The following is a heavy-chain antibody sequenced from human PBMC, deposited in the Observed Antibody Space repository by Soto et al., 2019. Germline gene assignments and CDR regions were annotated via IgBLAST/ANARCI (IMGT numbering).Heavy chain of an antibody. D-gene: IGHD3-10*01. Sequence: SQTLSLTCAISEDSVSSNSAAWDWIRQSPSRGLEWLGRTYYRSKWYNDYALSVKSRITINPDTSKNQFSLQLSSLRSEDTAVYYCAAGRITMVRGGPYYYYMDVWGKGTTVTVSS. CDR3: AAGRITMVRGGPYYYYMDV. J-gene: IGHJ6*03. CDR1: EDSVSSNSAA. V-gene: IGHV6-1*01. CDR2: TYYRSKWYN.